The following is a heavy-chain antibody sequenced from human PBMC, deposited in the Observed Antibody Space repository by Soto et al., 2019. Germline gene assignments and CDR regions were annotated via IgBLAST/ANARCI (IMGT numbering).Heavy chain of an antibody. CDR3: ARTDLGYKGNQYYMDV. D-gene: IGHD2-15*01. V-gene: IGHV4-31*03. CDR2: IYYSGST. Sequence: SETLSLTCTVSGGSISSGGYYWSWIRQHPGKGLEWIGYIYYSGSTYYNPSLKSRVTISVDTSKNQFSLKLSSVTAADTAVYYCARTDLGYKGNQYYMDVWGKGTTVTVSS. J-gene: IGHJ6*03. CDR1: GGSISSGGYY.